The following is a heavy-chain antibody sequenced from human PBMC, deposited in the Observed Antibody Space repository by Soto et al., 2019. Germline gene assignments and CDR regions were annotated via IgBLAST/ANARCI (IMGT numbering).Heavy chain of an antibody. Sequence: QVQLVESGGGVVQPGRSLRLSCAASGFTFSSYAMHWVRQAPGKGLEWVAVISYDGSNKYYADSVKGRFTISRDNSKNTLYLQTNSLRAEDTAVYYCARDRGDGYKSPWGQGTLVTVSS. J-gene: IGHJ5*02. D-gene: IGHD3-10*01. CDR1: GFTFSSYA. V-gene: IGHV3-30-3*01. CDR3: ARDRGDGYKSP. CDR2: ISYDGSNK.